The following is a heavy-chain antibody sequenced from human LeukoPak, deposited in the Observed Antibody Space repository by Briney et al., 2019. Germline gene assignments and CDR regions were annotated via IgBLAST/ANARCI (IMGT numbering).Heavy chain of an antibody. CDR1: GFTFSGSA. Sequence: GGSLRLSCAASGFTFSGSAMHWVRQASGKGLEWVGRIRSRANNYATAYAASVKGRFTISRDDSKNTAYLQMNSLKIEDMAVYYCSISHDYGDNWGQGTLVTVSS. CDR3: SISHDYGDN. J-gene: IGHJ4*02. CDR2: IRSRANNYAT. V-gene: IGHV3-73*01. D-gene: IGHD4/OR15-4a*01.